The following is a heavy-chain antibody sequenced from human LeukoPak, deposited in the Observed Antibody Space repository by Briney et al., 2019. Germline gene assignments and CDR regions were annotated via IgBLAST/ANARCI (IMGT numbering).Heavy chain of an antibody. CDR2: ISSNGGST. D-gene: IGHD6-13*01. V-gene: IGHV3-64*01. CDR1: GFTFSSYA. Sequence: GGSLRLSCAASGFTFSSYAMPWARQAPGKGLEYVSAISSNGGSTYYANSVKGRFTISRDNSKNALYLQMGSLRAEDMAVYYCARDSSWYYFDYWGQGTLVTVSS. J-gene: IGHJ4*02. CDR3: ARDSSWYYFDY.